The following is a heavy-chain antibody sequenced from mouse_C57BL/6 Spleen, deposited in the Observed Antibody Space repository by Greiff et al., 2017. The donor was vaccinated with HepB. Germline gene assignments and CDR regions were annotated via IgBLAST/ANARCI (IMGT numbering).Heavy chain of an antibody. CDR3: TTCGYGSSFYAMDY. CDR1: GFNIKDDY. V-gene: IGHV14-4*01. CDR2: IDPENGDT. D-gene: IGHD1-1*01. Sequence: VQLQQSGAELVRPGASVKLSCTASGFNIKDDYMHWVKQRPEQGLEWIGWIDPENGDTEYASKFQGKATITADTSSNTAYLQLSSLTSEDTAVYYCTTCGYGSSFYAMDYWGQGTSVTVSS. J-gene: IGHJ4*01.